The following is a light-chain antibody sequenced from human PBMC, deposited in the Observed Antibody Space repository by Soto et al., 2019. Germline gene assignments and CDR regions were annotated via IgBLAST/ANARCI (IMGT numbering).Light chain of an antibody. CDR1: QTVSDNY. CDR2: ATS. V-gene: IGKV3-20*01. J-gene: IGKJ1*01. CDR3: LQHYSYPQT. Sequence: EIVLTQSPGTLSLSPGERVTLSCRASQTVSDNYLAWYRHKPGQAPRLLMYATSNRATGIPDRFSGSGSGTEFTLTISSLQPEDFATYYCLQHYSYPQTFGQGTKV.